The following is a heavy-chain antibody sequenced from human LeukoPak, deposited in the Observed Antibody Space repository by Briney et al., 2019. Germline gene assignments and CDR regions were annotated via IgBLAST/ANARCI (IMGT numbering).Heavy chain of an antibody. V-gene: IGHV4-34*01. D-gene: IGHD3-10*01. CDR2: INHSGST. CDR1: GGSFSGYY. J-gene: IGHJ6*04. Sequence: SETLSLTCAVYGGSFSGYYWSWIRQPPGKGLKWIGEINHSGSTNYNPSLKSRVTISVDTSKNQFSLKLSSVTAADTAVYYCARGRITMVRGARYGMDVWGKGTTVTVSS. CDR3: ARGRITMVRGARYGMDV.